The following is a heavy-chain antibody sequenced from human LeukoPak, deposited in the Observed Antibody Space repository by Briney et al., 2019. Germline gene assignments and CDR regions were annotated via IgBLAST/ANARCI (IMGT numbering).Heavy chain of an antibody. Sequence: SETLSLTCAVSGVSISSGGYSWSWIRQPPGKGLEWIGYIYYSGSTYYNPSLKSRVTISVDTSKNQFSLKLSSVTAADTAVYYCARDVHDSSGYYYEYFDYWGQGTLVTVSS. CDR3: ARDVHDSSGYYYEYFDY. CDR2: IYYSGST. CDR1: GVSISSGGYS. V-gene: IGHV4-30-4*07. D-gene: IGHD3-22*01. J-gene: IGHJ4*02.